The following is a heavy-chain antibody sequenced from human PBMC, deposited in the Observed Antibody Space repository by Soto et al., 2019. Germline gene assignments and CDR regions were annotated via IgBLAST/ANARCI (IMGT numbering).Heavy chain of an antibody. D-gene: IGHD1-26*01. CDR3: ASDGVGHTPCFGYFDY. CDR1: GFTFSGLG. V-gene: IGHV3-33*01. Sequence: QVQLVESGGGVVQPGRSLRLSCAASGFTFSGLGMHGVRQAPGKGLEWVAVIRYDGSNIYYADAVKGRFNISRDNSKDTLYLHMNSLRASDTAVYYCASDGVGHTPCFGYFDYWGQGTLGTVSS. CDR2: IRYDGSNI. J-gene: IGHJ4*02.